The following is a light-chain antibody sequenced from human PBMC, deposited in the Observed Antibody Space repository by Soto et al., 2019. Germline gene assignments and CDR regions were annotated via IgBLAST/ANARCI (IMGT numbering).Light chain of an antibody. CDR3: AAWDDSLSGLYV. CDR2: RNN. CDR1: TSSIGRNY. J-gene: IGLJ1*01. V-gene: IGLV1-47*01. Sequence: QSVLTQPPSASGTPGQRVTIYCSGGTSSIGRNYVYWYQQLPGTAPKLVIYRNNQRPSGVPDRFSGSKSGTSASLAIRGLRSEDEADYYCAAWDDSLSGLYVFGTGTKLTVL.